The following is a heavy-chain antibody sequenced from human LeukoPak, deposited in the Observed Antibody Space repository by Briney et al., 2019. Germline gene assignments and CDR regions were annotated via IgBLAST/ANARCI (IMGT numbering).Heavy chain of an antibody. CDR2: ISSSSTI. D-gene: IGHD2-21*01. CDR1: GFTFSSYS. CDR3: ARRGAIYYFGY. V-gene: IGHV3-48*01. Sequence: PGGSLRLSCAASGFTFSSYSMNWVRQAPGKGLEWVSYISSSSTIYYADSVKGRFTISRDNAKNSLYLQMNSLRAEDTAVYYCARRGAIYYFGYWGQGTLLTVSS. J-gene: IGHJ4*02.